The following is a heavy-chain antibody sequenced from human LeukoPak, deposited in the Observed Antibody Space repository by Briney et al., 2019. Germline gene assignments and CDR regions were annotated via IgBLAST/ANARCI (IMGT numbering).Heavy chain of an antibody. CDR2: IGTSGANT. D-gene: IGHD2-21*01. J-gene: IGHJ4*02. Sequence: GGSLRLSCAASGFTFRSYAMSWVRQTPGKGLEWVATIGTSGANTYHADSVKGRFTISRDNSKSTLYLQMNSLRAEDTAVYHCAKKSGDHFHFDFWGQGTLVTVSS. V-gene: IGHV3-23*01. CDR3: AKKSGDHFHFDF. CDR1: GFTFRSYA.